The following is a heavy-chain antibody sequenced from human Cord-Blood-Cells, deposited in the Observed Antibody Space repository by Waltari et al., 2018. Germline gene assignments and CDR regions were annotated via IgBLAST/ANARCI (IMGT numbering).Heavy chain of an antibody. CDR1: GGTFSSYA. V-gene: IGHV1-69*01. Sequence: QVQLVQSGAEVKKPGSSVKVSCKASGGTFSSYAISWGRQAPGQGLEWMGGILTIFGTANYAQKFQGRVTITADESTSTAYMELSSLRSEDTAVYYCAALGRSGSRDYWGQGTLVTVSS. CDR2: ILTIFGTA. J-gene: IGHJ4*02. D-gene: IGHD3-10*01. CDR3: AALGRSGSRDY.